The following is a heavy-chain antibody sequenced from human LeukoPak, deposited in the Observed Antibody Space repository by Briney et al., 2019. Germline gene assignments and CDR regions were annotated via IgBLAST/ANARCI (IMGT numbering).Heavy chain of an antibody. CDR1: GYTFTSYY. CDR2: INPSGGST. D-gene: IGHD2-8*01. CDR3: TRSVRNGHFDY. Sequence: GASVKVSCKASGYTFTSYYMHWVRQAPGQGLEWMGIINPSGGSTSYAQKFQGRVTMTRSTSISTAYMELSSLRFEDTAVYFCTRSVRNGHFDYWGQGTLVTVSS. J-gene: IGHJ4*02. V-gene: IGHV1-46*01.